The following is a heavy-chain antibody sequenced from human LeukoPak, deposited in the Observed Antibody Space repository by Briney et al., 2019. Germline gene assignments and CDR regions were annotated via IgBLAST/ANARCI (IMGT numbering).Heavy chain of an antibody. V-gene: IGHV4-39*07. CDR3: ARAYYGDSFDY. J-gene: IGHJ4*02. Sequence: SETLSVTCSVSGDSITYFYWGWIRQPPGKGLEWIGSIYYSGSTYYNPSLKSRVTISVDTSKNQFSLKLSSVAAADTAVYYCARAYYGDSFDYWGQGTLVTVSS. CDR1: GDSITYFY. CDR2: IYYSGST. D-gene: IGHD3-10*01.